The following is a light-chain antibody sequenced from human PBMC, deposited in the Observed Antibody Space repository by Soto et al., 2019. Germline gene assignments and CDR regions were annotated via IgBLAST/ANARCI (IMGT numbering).Light chain of an antibody. V-gene: IGKV3-15*01. CDR3: QQYNYWPYT. J-gene: IGKJ2*01. CDR2: GAS. Sequence: EIVMTQSPATLSGSPGERATLSCRASQSVSSNLAWYQQKPGQAPRLLISGASTRATGIQARFSGSGSGTEFTLTISSLQSEDFAVYYCQQYNYWPYTFGQGTKLEIK. CDR1: QSVSSN.